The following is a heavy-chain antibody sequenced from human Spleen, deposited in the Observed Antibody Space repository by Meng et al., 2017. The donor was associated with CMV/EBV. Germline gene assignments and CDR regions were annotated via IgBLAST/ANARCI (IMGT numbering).Heavy chain of an antibody. D-gene: IGHD1-26*01. V-gene: IGHV4-39*07. Sequence: AVSGGSITSSHSYWGWIRQPPGKGLEWIGEIYHSGGTNYNPSLRSRVTISVDKSKSQFSLNLSSVTAADTAVYYRARPTRRGYFDYWGQGTLVTVSS. CDR3: ARPTRRGYFDY. CDR2: IYHSGGT. CDR1: GGSITSSHSY. J-gene: IGHJ4*02.